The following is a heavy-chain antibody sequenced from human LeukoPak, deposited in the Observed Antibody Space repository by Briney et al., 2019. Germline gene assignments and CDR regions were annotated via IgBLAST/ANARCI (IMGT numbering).Heavy chain of an antibody. CDR2: INPNSGGT. CDR3: ARTGYSSTYRFTGDY. CDR1: GYTFTGYY. V-gene: IGHV1-2*02. J-gene: IGHJ4*02. D-gene: IGHD6-13*01. Sequence: AASVKVSCKASGYTFTGYYMDWVRQAPGQGLEWMGWINPNSGGTKYAQKFQGRVTMTRDTSISTAYMELSRLRSDDTAVYYCARTGYSSTYRFTGDYWGQGTLDTVSS.